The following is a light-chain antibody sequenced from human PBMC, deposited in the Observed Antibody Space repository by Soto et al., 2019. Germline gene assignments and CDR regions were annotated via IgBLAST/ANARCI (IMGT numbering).Light chain of an antibody. Sequence: QSALTQPASVSGSPGQSITISCTGTSSDVGAYNYVSWYQQHPGRAPQLIIYDVSYRPSGVSHRFSGSKSGNTASLTISGLQADDEADYYCSSCTGSSPLFGGGTKVTVL. CDR1: SSDVGAYNY. V-gene: IGLV2-14*01. CDR3: SSCTGSSPL. CDR2: DVS. J-gene: IGLJ2*01.